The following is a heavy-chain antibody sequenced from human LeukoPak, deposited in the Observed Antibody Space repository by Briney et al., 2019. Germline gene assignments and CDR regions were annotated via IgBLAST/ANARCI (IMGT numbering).Heavy chain of an antibody. CDR1: GFTFSSYE. J-gene: IGHJ4*02. D-gene: IGHD1-26*01. Sequence: GSLRLSCAASGFTFSSYEMNWVRQAPGKGLGWVANIKQDGSEKYYVDSVKGRFTISRDNAKNSLYLQMNSLRAEDTAVYYCARMQIVGATHFDYWGQGTLVTVSS. V-gene: IGHV3-7*01. CDR3: ARMQIVGATHFDY. CDR2: IKQDGSEK.